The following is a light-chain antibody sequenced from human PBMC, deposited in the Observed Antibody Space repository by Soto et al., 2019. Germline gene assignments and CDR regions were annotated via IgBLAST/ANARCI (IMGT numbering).Light chain of an antibody. V-gene: IGKV3-15*01. J-gene: IGKJ5*01. Sequence: EIVMTQSPATLSASPGESATLSCRASQSVNNNLAWYQQKPGQAPRLLIVGASARATGVPARFSGSGSGSAFTLTTIGMQSEDFLVYYCQQYNDRSPLTFGQGTQVEIK. CDR1: QSVNNN. CDR2: GAS. CDR3: QQYNDRSPLT.